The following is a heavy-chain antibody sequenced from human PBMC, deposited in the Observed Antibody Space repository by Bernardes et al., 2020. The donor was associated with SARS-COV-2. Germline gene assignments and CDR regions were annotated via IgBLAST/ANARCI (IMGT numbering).Heavy chain of an antibody. D-gene: IGHD3-16*02. CDR1: GDSISSYY. J-gene: IGHJ4*02. V-gene: IGHV4-59*01. Sequence: SETLSLTCTVSGDSISSYYWSWIRQPPGKGLEWIGYIYYSGSTNYNPSLKSRVTISLDTSKNQFSLKLSSVTAADTAVYYCARGSYHYLDYWGQGTLVTVSS. CDR2: IYYSGST. CDR3: ARGSYHYLDY.